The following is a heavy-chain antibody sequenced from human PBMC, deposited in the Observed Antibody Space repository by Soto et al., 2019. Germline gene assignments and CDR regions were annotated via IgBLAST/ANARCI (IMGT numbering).Heavy chain of an antibody. CDR3: ANEGAYCSSISCYTDY. V-gene: IGHV3-23*01. CDR1: GFTFSSYA. Sequence: LRLSFEASGFTFSSYAMSWVRQAPGKGLEWVSVISGSGGYTYYADSVKGRFTISRDNSKNTLYLQMNSLRAEDTAAYYCANEGAYCSSISCYTDYPGQATLITFSS. CDR2: ISGSGGYT. D-gene: IGHD2-2*02. J-gene: IGHJ4*02.